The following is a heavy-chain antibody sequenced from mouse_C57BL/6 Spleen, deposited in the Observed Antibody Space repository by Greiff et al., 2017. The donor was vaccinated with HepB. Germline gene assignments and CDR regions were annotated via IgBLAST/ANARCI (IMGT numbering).Heavy chain of an antibody. CDR2: INPSTGGT. CDR1: GYSFTGYY. D-gene: IGHD1-1*01. J-gene: IGHJ2*01. V-gene: IGHV1-42*01. Sequence: EVQLQHSGPELVKPGASVKISCKASGYSFTGYYMNWVKQSPEKSLEWIGEINPSTGGTTYNQKFKAKATLTVDKSSSTAYMQLKSLTSEDSAVYYCARSSITTVVYFDYWGQGTTLTVSS. CDR3: ARSSITTVVYFDY.